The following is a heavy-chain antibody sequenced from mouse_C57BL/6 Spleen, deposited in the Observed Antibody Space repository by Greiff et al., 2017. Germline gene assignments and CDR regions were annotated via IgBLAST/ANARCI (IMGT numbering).Heavy chain of an antibody. CDR1: GYTFTSYW. CDR2: IYPGSGST. J-gene: IGHJ1*03. Sequence: QVQLKQPGAELVKPGASVKMSCKASGYTFTSYWITWVKQRPGQGLEWIGDIYPGSGSTKYNEKFKSKATLTVDTSSSTAYMQLSSLTSEDSAVYYCAKITTVDWYFDVWGTGTTVTVSS. CDR3: AKITTVDWYFDV. V-gene: IGHV1-55*01. D-gene: IGHD1-1*01.